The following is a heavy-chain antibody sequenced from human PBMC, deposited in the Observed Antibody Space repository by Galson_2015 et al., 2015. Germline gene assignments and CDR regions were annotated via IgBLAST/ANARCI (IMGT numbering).Heavy chain of an antibody. CDR3: AKDNEGYCSDGHCYSYYYYGMDV. CDR2: ISDEGSIK. CDR1: GFTFSSFG. Sequence: SLRLSCAASGFTFSSFGMHWVRQAPGTGLEWVALISDEGSIKEYADSVKGRFTISRDNSKNTLSLQMNSLRAEDTAIYYCAKDNEGYCSDGHCYSYYYYGMDVWGQGTTVTVSS. J-gene: IGHJ6*02. D-gene: IGHD2-15*01. V-gene: IGHV3-30*18.